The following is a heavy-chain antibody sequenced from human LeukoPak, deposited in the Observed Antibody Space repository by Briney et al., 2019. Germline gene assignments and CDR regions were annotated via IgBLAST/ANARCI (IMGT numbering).Heavy chain of an antibody. Sequence: SVKVSCKASGYTFTGYYIHWVRQAPGQGLEWMGWINSDSGGTNYAQNFQGRVTMTRDTSISTAYMELNRLRSDDTAVYYCARVASAVYSDYWGQGTLVTVSS. CDR3: ARVASAVYSDY. V-gene: IGHV1-2*02. J-gene: IGHJ4*02. CDR1: GYTFTGYY. CDR2: INSDSGGT.